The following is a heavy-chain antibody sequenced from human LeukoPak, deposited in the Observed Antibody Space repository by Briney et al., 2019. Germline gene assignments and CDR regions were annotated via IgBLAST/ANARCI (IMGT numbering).Heavy chain of an antibody. Sequence: PSETLSLTCTVSGGSISSYYWSWIRQPPGKGLEWIGYIYYSGSTNYNPSLKSRVTISVDTSKNQFSLKLSSVTAADTAVYYCARASWGLLGWFDPWGQGTLVTVSS. J-gene: IGHJ5*02. V-gene: IGHV4-59*01. CDR3: ARASWGLLGWFDP. D-gene: IGHD1-26*01. CDR2: IYYSGST. CDR1: GGSISSYY.